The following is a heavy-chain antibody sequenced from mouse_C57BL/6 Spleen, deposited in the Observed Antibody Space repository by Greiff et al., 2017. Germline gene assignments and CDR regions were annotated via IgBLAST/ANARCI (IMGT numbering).Heavy chain of an antibody. Sequence: VQLKQSGPELVKPGDSVKISCKASGYSFTGYFMNWVMQSHGKSLEWIGRINPYNGDTFYNQKFKGKATLTVDKSSSTAHMELRSLTSEDSAVYYCARGGVTTWYFDVWGTGTTVTVSS. J-gene: IGHJ1*03. CDR3: ARGGVTTWYFDV. CDR1: GYSFTGYF. D-gene: IGHD2-2*01. V-gene: IGHV1-20*01. CDR2: INPYNGDT.